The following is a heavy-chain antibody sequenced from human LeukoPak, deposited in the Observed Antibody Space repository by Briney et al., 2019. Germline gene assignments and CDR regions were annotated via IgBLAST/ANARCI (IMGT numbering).Heavy chain of an antibody. CDR1: GYTFTGYY. J-gene: IGHJ6*03. Sequence: GASVKVSCKASGYTFTGYYMHWVRQAPGQGLEWMGWINPNSGGTNYAQKFQGRVTMTRDTSISTAYMELSRLRSDDTAVYYCARTTGTTAYYFHNDMDVWGKGTTVTVSS. CDR2: INPNSGGT. V-gene: IGHV1-2*02. CDR3: ARTTGTTAYYFHNDMDV. D-gene: IGHD1-1*01.